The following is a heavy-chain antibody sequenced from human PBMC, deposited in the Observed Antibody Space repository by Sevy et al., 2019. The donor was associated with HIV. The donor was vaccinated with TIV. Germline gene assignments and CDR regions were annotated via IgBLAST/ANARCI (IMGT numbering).Heavy chain of an antibody. CDR3: ARDQRRTWSGYLGWFDP. CDR1: GGSISSGGYY. D-gene: IGHD3-3*01. Sequence: SETLSLTCTVSGGSISSGGYYWSWIRQHPGEGLEWIWYIYYSGSTYYNPSLKSRVTISVDTSKNQFSLKLSSVTAADTAVYYCARDQRRTWSGYLGWFDPWGQGTLVTVSS. J-gene: IGHJ5*02. CDR2: IYYSGST. V-gene: IGHV4-31*03.